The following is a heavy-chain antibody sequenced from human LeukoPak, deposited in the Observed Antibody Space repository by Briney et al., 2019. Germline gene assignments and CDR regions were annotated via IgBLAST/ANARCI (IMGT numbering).Heavy chain of an antibody. V-gene: IGHV3-33*01. D-gene: IGHD3-10*01. CDR2: IWYDGSNK. CDR3: ARDGFGYYYGSGSYSDLFDY. CDR1: GFTFSSYG. J-gene: IGHJ4*02. Sequence: QPGRSLRLSCAASGFTFSSYGMHWVRQAPGKGLEWVAVIWYDGSNKYYADSVKGRFTISRDNSKNTLYLQMNSLRAEGTAVYYCARDGFGYYYGSGSYSDLFDYWGQGTLVTVSS.